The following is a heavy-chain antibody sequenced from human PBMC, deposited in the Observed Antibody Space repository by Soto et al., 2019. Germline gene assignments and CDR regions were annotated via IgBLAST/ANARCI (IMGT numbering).Heavy chain of an antibody. J-gene: IGHJ4*02. CDR2: ISYDGSNK. Sequence: GGSLRLSCAASGFTFSSYGMHWVRQAPGKGLEWVAVISYDGSNKYYADSVKGRFTISRDNSKNTLYLQMNSLRAEDTAVYYCAKRTFAYFDYWGQGTLVTVSS. CDR3: AKRTFAYFDY. CDR1: GFTFSSYG. D-gene: IGHD1-7*01. V-gene: IGHV3-30*18.